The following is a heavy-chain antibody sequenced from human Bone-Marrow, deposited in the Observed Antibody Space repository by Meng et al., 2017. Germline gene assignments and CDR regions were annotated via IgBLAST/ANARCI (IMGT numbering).Heavy chain of an antibody. CDR2: INPSGGST. D-gene: IGHD5-18*01. V-gene: IGHV1-46*01. CDR1: GYTFTSYY. CDR3: ARGGTAMVTEARAFDI. Sequence: VSVNVPCKASGYTFTSYYMHWVRQAPGQGLEWMGIINPSGGSTSYAQKFQGRVTMTRDTSTSTAYMELSSLRSEDTAVYYCARGGTAMVTEARAFDIWGQGTMVTVSS. J-gene: IGHJ3*02.